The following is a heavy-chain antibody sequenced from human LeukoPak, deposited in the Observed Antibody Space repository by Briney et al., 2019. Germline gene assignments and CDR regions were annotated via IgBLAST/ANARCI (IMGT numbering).Heavy chain of an antibody. J-gene: IGHJ1*01. CDR1: GITISGAW. V-gene: IGHV3-74*01. CDR3: ARVSGPGMNEYYHL. CDR2: INDDGSFR. Sequence: GGSLRLSCAASGITISGAWMHWVRQAPGKGLVWVSRINDDGSFRRYANSVKGRFTISRDNAKNTLFLQMDSLRAEDTAVYYCARVSGPGMNEYYHLWGQGTLVTVSS. D-gene: IGHD3-10*01.